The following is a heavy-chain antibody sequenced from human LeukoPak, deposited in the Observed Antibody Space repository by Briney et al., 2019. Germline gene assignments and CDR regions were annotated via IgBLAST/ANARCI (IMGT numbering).Heavy chain of an antibody. Sequence: APVKVSCKASGYTFTSYDINWVRQATGQGLEWMGWMNPNSGNTGYAQKFQGRVTMTRNTSISTAYMELNSLTAEDTAVYYCAKGEAAAGPYYYHYMDVWGKGTTVTVSS. CDR3: AKGEAAAGPYYYHYMDV. V-gene: IGHV1-8*01. CDR1: GYTFTSYD. CDR2: MNPNSGNT. J-gene: IGHJ6*03. D-gene: IGHD6-13*01.